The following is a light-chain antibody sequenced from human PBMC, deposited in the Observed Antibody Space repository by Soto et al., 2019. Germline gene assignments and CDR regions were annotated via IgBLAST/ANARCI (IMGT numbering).Light chain of an antibody. V-gene: IGLV1-40*01. J-gene: IGLJ3*02. CDR3: QSYDSSLSGGV. CDR1: SSNIGAGYD. CDR2: GNS. Sequence: QSVLTQPPSVSGAPGQRVTISCTGSSSNIGAGYDVHWYQQLPGTAPKLLIYGNSNRPSGVPDRFSGSKSGTSASLAITWLQAEDGSDYYCQSYDSSLSGGVFGGGTKLTVL.